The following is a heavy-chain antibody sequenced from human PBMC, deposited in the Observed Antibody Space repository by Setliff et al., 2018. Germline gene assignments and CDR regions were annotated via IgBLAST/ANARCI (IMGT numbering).Heavy chain of an antibody. V-gene: IGHV4-34*01. Sequence: SETLSLTCAVYGGSFSGYYWNWIRQAPGEGLEWIGEINHRGTTSYAPSLKGRVTISVDTSKNLFSLKLSSVTAADTAVYFCARGPRFDYESPTYRRRFDPWGQGTAVTVSS. D-gene: IGHD3-22*01. CDR2: INHRGTT. CDR1: GGSFSGYY. CDR3: ARGPRFDYESPTYRRRFDP. J-gene: IGHJ5*02.